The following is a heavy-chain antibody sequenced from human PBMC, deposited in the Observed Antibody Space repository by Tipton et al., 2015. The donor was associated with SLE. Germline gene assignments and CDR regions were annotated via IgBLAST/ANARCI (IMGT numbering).Heavy chain of an antibody. CDR3: AKLQLWYFDS. V-gene: IGHV4-59*08. Sequence: TLSLTCTVSGGSISSYYWSWIRQPPGKGLEWIGYMYYSGSTNYNPSLKSRVTISVDTSKNQFSLKLSSVTAADTAVHYCAKLQLWYFDSWGQGTLVTVSS. J-gene: IGHJ4*02. CDR2: MYYSGST. D-gene: IGHD5-18*01. CDR1: GGSISSYY.